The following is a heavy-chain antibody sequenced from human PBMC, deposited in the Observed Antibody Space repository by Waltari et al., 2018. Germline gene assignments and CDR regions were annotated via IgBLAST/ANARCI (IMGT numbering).Heavy chain of an antibody. J-gene: IGHJ4*02. D-gene: IGHD3-3*01. CDR1: GFSFRSIW. Sequence: QLVESGGGLVQPGGSLRLSCATSGFSFRSIWMSWVSQAPGKGPQWVANIRNDGGEIHYADAVKGRFTISRDNAKDSLYLQMDSLRGDDTAVYHCALGWSLERWGRGTLVTVSS. CDR3: ALGWSLER. CDR2: IRNDGGEI. V-gene: IGHV3-7*01.